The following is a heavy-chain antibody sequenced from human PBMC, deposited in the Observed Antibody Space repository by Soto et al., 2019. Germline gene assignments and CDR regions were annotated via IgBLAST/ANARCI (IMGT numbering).Heavy chain of an antibody. D-gene: IGHD3-3*01. V-gene: IGHV4-34*01. CDR2: INHSGST. Sequence: SETLSLTCAVYGGSFSGYYWSWIRQPPGKGLEWIGEINHSGSTNYNPSLKSRVTISVDTSKNQFSLKLSSVTAADTAVYYCARLRIKYDFWNGPRYYYYGMDVWGQGTTVTVSS. CDR1: GGSFSGYY. CDR3: ARLRIKYDFWNGPRYYYYGMDV. J-gene: IGHJ6*02.